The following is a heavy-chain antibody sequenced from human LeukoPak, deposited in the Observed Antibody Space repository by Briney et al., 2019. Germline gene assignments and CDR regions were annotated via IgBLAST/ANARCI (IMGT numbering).Heavy chain of an antibody. Sequence: WGSLRLSCAASGFTFNSYAMTWVRQAPGKGLEWVSAISGSGGSTNYADSVKGRFTISRDNSKNTLYLQMNSLRAEDTAIYYCAKGMNAYYYDSSGYWGQGTLVTVSS. D-gene: IGHD3-22*01. J-gene: IGHJ4*02. CDR2: ISGSGGST. CDR1: GFTFNSYA. CDR3: AKGMNAYYYDSSGY. V-gene: IGHV3-23*01.